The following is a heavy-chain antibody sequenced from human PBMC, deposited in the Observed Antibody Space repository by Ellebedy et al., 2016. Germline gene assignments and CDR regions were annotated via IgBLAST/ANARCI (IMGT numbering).Heavy chain of an antibody. CDR2: IYYSGST. CDR3: ARGVWGGSGWYYYFDY. J-gene: IGHJ4*02. CDR1: GGSISSSSYY. D-gene: IGHD6-19*01. V-gene: IGHV4-39*07. Sequence: SETLSLXCTVSGGSISSSSYYWGWIRQPPGKGLEWIGSIYYSGSTYYNPSLKSRVTISVDTPKNQFSLKLRSVTAADTAVYYCARGVWGGSGWYYYFDYWGQGTLVTVSS.